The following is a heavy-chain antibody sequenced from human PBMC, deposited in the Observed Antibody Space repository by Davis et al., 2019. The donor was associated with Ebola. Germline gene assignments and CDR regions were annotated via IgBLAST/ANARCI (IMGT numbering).Heavy chain of an antibody. D-gene: IGHD6-6*01. V-gene: IGHV3-48*02. CDR3: TRDLKQPRPSYYDGMDV. CDR1: GVTFSDYS. CDR2: ISSGGITQ. Sequence: GGSLRLSCAASGVTFSDYSMNWVRQAPGKGLEWVSSISSGGITQYYTDSVRGRFTSSRDNAKNSLYLQMNSLRDEDTAVYYCTRDLKQPRPSYYDGMDVWGQGTTVTVSS. J-gene: IGHJ6*02.